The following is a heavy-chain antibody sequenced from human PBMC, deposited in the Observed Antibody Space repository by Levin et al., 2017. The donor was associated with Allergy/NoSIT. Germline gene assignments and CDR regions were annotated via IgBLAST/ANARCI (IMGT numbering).Heavy chain of an antibody. D-gene: IGHD5-12*01. CDR3: AREQVHSGYKGGIGY. J-gene: IGHJ4*02. CDR1: GFTFSSYA. V-gene: IGHV3-30*04. Sequence: GGSLRLSCAASGFTFSSYAMHWVRQAPGKGLEWVAVISYDGSNKYYADSVKGRFTISRDNSKNTLYLQMNSLRAEDTAVYYCAREQVHSGYKGGIGYWGQGTLVTVSS. CDR2: ISYDGSNK.